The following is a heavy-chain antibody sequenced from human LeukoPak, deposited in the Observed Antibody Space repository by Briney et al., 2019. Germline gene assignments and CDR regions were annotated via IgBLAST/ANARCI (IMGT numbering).Heavy chain of an antibody. J-gene: IGHJ4*02. CDR3: ARDLEDIVVVVAATLDY. Sequence: GGSLRLSCAASGFTFSSYATHWVRQAPGKGLEWVAVISYDGSNKYYADSVKGRFTISRDNSKNTLYLQMNSLRAEDTAVYYCARDLEDIVVVVAATLDYWGQGTLVTVSS. CDR1: GFTFSSYA. CDR2: ISYDGSNK. D-gene: IGHD2-15*01. V-gene: IGHV3-30-3*01.